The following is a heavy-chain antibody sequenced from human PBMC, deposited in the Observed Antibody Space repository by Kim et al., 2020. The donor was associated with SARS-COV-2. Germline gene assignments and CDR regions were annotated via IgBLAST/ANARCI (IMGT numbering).Heavy chain of an antibody. V-gene: IGHV4-34*01. CDR3: ARYCSGGSCSHWFDP. CDR2: INHSGST. D-gene: IGHD2-15*01. Sequence: SETLSLTCAVYGGSFSGYYWSWIRQPPGKGLEWIGEINHSGSTNYNPSLKSRVTISVDTSKNQFSLKLSSVTAADTAVYYCARYCSGGSCSHWFDPWGQGTLVTVSS. CDR1: GGSFSGYY. J-gene: IGHJ5*02.